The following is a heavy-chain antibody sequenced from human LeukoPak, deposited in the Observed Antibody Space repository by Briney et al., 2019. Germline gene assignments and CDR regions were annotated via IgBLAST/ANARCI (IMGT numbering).Heavy chain of an antibody. Sequence: GSLRLSCAASGFTFSSYWMSWVRQAPGKGLEWVAIIKQDGTEKYYVDSVKGRFTISRDNAKNSLYLQMNSLRAEDTAVYYCARGVGATHFDYWGQGTLVTVSS. D-gene: IGHD1-26*01. J-gene: IGHJ4*02. CDR2: IKQDGTEK. CDR1: GFTFSSYW. V-gene: IGHV3-7*04. CDR3: ARGVGATHFDY.